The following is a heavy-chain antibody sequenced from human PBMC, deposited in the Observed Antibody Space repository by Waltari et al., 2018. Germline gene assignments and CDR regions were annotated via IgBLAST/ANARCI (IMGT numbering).Heavy chain of an antibody. CDR2: INHSGST. D-gene: IGHD3-16*01. CDR1: DGSFSGSY. V-gene: IGHV4-34*01. Sequence: QVQLQQGGAGLLKPSETLSVTCAVYDGSFSGSYRSWTRQPPGTGLEWIGAINHSGSTNYNPSLNSRVTISVDTSKNQFSLKLSSVTAADTAVYYCARVRGLAAGWYYYYYGMDVWGQGTTVTVSS. CDR3: ARVRGLAAGWYYYYYGMDV. J-gene: IGHJ6*02.